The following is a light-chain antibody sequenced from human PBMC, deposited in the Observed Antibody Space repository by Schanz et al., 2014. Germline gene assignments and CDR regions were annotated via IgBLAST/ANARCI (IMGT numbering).Light chain of an antibody. CDR1: QTVTSGY. Sequence: EIVLTQSPGTLSLSPGERVTLSCRASQTVTSGYLAWYQQKPGQTPRLLIYAASTRAPGIPDRFSGSGSGTDFTLTISRLEPEDFAVYYCQQYGGSPPWTFGQGTKVEIK. CDR3: QQYGGSPPWT. CDR2: AAS. V-gene: IGKV3-20*01. J-gene: IGKJ1*01.